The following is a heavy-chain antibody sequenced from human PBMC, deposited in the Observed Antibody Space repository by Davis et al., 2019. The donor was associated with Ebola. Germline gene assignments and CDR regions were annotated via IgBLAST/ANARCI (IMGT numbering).Heavy chain of an antibody. CDR1: GGSISSSNW. V-gene: IGHV4-31*11. CDR2: IYYSGST. D-gene: IGHD1-7*01. Sequence: SETLSLTCAVSGGSISSSNWWSWIRQPPGKGLEWIGYIYYSGSTYYNPSLKSRVTISADTSKNQFSLKLSSVTAADTAVYYCATEHQRNYRYAFDIWGQGTLVTVSS. CDR3: ATEHQRNYRYAFDI. J-gene: IGHJ3*02.